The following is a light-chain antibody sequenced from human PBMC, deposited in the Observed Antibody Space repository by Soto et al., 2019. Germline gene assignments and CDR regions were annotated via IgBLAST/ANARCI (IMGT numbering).Light chain of an antibody. V-gene: IGKV1-9*01. CDR2: DSS. J-gene: IGKJ2*01. CDR1: YDISSS. Sequence: DIQLTQSPSFLSASVEDRVTISCRASYDISSSLAWYQQEPGKPPKLLIYDSSTLQPGVPSRFTGSGSGRKFTLTISGLQFGDFATYFCQQISHYPYTFGQGTKLEV. CDR3: QQISHYPYT.